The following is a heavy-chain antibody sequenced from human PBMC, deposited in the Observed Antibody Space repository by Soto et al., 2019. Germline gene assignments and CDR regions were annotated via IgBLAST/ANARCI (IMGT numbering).Heavy chain of an antibody. D-gene: IGHD3-10*02. CDR3: ARDMLQFDY. Sequence: QVQLVESGGGVVQPGRSLRLSCAASGFTFSTYAMHWVHQAPGKGLEWVALISYDGANKFYEDSVKGRFTISRDNSKNTLYLQVNSLRTEDTAVYYCARDMLQFDYWGQGTLVTVSS. CDR1: GFTFSTYA. V-gene: IGHV3-30-3*01. CDR2: ISYDGANK. J-gene: IGHJ4*02.